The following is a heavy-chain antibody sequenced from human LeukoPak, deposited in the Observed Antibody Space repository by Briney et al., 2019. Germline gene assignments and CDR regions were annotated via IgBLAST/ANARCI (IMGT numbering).Heavy chain of an antibody. V-gene: IGHV4-34*01. CDR3: ARALIERVYNYGSGSLDYFDY. CDR2: INHSGST. CDR1: GGSFSGYY. Sequence: SETLSLTCAVYGGSFSGYYWSWIRQPPGKGLEWIGEINHSGSTNYNPSLKSRVTISVDTSKNQFSLKLSSVTAADTAVYYCARALIERVYNYGSGSLDYFDYWGQGTLVTVSS. J-gene: IGHJ4*02. D-gene: IGHD3-10*01.